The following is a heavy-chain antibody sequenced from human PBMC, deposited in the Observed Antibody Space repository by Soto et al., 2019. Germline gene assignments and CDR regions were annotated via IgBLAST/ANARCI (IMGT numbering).Heavy chain of an antibody. D-gene: IGHD2-2*01. Sequence: QVQLQQWGAGLLKPSETLSLTCAVYGGSFSGYYWSWIRQPPGKGLEWIGEINHSGSTNYNPSLKSRVTISVDTSKNQFSLKLSSVTAADTAVYYCARGGGRGVAAASLYNWFDPWGQGTLVTVSS. V-gene: IGHV4-34*01. CDR3: ARGGGRGVAAASLYNWFDP. CDR2: INHSGST. CDR1: GGSFSGYY. J-gene: IGHJ5*02.